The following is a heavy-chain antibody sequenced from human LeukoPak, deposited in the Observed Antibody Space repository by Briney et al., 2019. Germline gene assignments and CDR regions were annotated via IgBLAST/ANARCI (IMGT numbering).Heavy chain of an antibody. CDR2: ISSSASTI. CDR1: GFTFSSFE. D-gene: IGHD1-26*01. CDR3: ARADSGSYFTHFDY. V-gene: IGHV3-48*03. J-gene: IGHJ4*02. Sequence: GGSLRLSCAASGFTFSSFEMNWVRQAPGKGLEWVSYISSSASTIYYADSVKGRFTISRDNAKNSLYLQMNSLRAEDTAVYYCARADSGSYFTHFDYWGQGTLVTVSS.